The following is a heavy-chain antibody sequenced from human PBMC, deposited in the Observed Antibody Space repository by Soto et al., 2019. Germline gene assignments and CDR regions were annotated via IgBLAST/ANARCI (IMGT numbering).Heavy chain of an antibody. CDR1: GFTVSNNY. CDR3: ARARDGYNFLYEPT. D-gene: IGHD5-12*01. J-gene: IGHJ4*02. CDR2: SYSGGST. Sequence: GGSLRLSCVASGFTVSNNYMSWVRQAPGKGLEWVSVSYSGGSTDYADSVKGRFTISRDNSKNTLCLQMNSLRADDTAVYYCARARDGYNFLYEPTWGQGTLVTVSS. V-gene: IGHV3-53*01.